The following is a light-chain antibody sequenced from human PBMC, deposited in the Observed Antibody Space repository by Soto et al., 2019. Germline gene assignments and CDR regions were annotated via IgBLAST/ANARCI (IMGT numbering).Light chain of an antibody. Sequence: QSALTQPASVSGSPGQSITISCTGTSSDVGGYNYVSWYQQHPGKAPKLMIYDVSNRPSGVSNRVSGSKSGNTASLTISGLQAEDEADYYCSSYKSSITLGVFGGGTKLTVL. CDR1: SSDVGGYNY. V-gene: IGLV2-14*01. CDR2: DVS. J-gene: IGLJ2*01. CDR3: SSYKSSITLGV.